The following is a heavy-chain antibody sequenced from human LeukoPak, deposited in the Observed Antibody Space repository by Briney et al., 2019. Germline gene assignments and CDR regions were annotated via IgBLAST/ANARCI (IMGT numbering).Heavy chain of an antibody. J-gene: IGHJ6*03. V-gene: IGHV1-46*01. CDR1: GYTFTGYY. CDR2: ISPSGGST. CDR3: ARSEDCSGGSCYRYYYYYYMDV. D-gene: IGHD2-15*01. Sequence: ASVKVSCKASGYTFTGYYMHWVRQAPGQGPEWMGVISPSGGSTTYAQKFQGRVTLTRDMSTSTDYLELSSLRSEDTAVYYCARSEDCSGGSCYRYYYYYYMDVWGKGTTVTVSS.